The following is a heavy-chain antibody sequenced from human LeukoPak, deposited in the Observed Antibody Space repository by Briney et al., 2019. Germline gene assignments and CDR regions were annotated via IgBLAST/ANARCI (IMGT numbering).Heavy chain of an antibody. CDR1: GFTLSSYW. CDR2: INGDGRST. V-gene: IGHV3-74*01. Sequence: GGSLRLSCGASGFTLSSYWMHWVRQAPGKGLVWVSRINGDGRSTNYADSVKGRFTISRDNAKNTLYLQMNSLRAEDTAVYYCARDYFGYSGYDPTGQGTLVTVSS. CDR3: ARDYFGYSGYDP. J-gene: IGHJ5*02. D-gene: IGHD5-12*01.